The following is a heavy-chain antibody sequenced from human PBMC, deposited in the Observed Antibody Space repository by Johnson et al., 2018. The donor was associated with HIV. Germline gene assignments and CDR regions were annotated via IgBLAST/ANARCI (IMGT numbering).Heavy chain of an antibody. J-gene: IGHJ3*02. V-gene: IGHV3-30*04. CDR1: GFTFSSYA. Sequence: QVQLMESGGGGVQPGRSLTLACAASGFTFSSYAMHWVRQAPGKGLEWVAVISYDGSNKYYADSVKGRFTISRDNSKNTLYLQMNSLRAEDTAMYYCARESMVQGATLYVVHAFDIWGQGTMVTVSS. D-gene: IGHD3-10*01. CDR2: ISYDGSNK. CDR3: ARESMVQGATLYVVHAFDI.